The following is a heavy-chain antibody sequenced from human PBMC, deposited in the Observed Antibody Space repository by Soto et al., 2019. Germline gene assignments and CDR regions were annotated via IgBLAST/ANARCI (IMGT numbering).Heavy chain of an antibody. D-gene: IGHD3-22*01. CDR1: GYTFTSYY. Sequence: GASVKVSCKASGYTFTSYYMHWARQAPGQGLEWMGIINPGGGSTSYAHTVQGRVTMTRDTSTSTVHMELSSLRSEDTAVYYCVRDQPIPNYDSSGYYYSDAFDIWGQGTRGSVSS. V-gene: IGHV1-46*01. CDR2: INPGGGST. J-gene: IGHJ3*02. CDR3: VRDQPIPNYDSSGYYYSDAFDI.